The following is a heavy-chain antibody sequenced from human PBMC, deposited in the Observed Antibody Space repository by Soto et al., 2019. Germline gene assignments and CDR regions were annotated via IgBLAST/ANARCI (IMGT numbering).Heavy chain of an antibody. D-gene: IGHD2-21*02. CDR3: ARGVVTTFFPSYYFDY. CDR2: ISAYNGNT. Sequence: QVELVQCVAEVKKPGASVKVSCKASGYTFTTYSISWVRQAPGQGLEWMGWISAYNGNTNYTQKLQGRVTMTTDTSTSTAYMELRSLRSDDTAVYYCARGVVTTFFPSYYFDYWGQGTLVTVSS. CDR1: GYTFTTYS. J-gene: IGHJ4*02. V-gene: IGHV1-18*01.